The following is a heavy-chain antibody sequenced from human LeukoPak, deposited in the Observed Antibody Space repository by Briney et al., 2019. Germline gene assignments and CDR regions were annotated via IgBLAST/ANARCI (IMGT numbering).Heavy chain of an antibody. CDR3: AKDGEN. Sequence: PGGSLRLSCAASGFTFSNYGMHWDRQPPGKGLEWVAVIWYDGSNKYYADSVKGRFTISRDNSKNTLYLQMNSLRAEDTAVYYCAKDGENWGQGTLVTVSS. CDR1: GFTFSNYG. CDR2: IWYDGSNK. V-gene: IGHV3-33*06. D-gene: IGHD2/OR15-2a*01. J-gene: IGHJ4*02.